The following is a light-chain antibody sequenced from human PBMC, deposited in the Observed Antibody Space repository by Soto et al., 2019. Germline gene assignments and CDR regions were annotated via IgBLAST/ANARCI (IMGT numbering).Light chain of an antibody. Sequence: QSALTQPASVSGSPGQSITVSCTGTNTDVGGYNYVSWYQHRPGKAPRLMIYEVRNRLSGVSNRFSGSKSGNTASLTISGLQSEDAADYYCTSYTPTGALVFGSGTKVTVL. CDR3: TSYTPTGALV. V-gene: IGLV2-14*01. CDR2: EVR. J-gene: IGLJ6*01. CDR1: NTDVGGYNY.